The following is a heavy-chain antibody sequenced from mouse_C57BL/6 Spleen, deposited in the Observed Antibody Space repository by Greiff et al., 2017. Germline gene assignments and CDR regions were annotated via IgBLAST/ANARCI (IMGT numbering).Heavy chain of an antibody. CDR3: ARGDGYPTLPFASY. J-gene: IGHJ3*01. CDR1: GYTFTDYY. D-gene: IGHD2-3*01. V-gene: IGHV1-26*01. CDR2: INPNNGGT. Sequence: EVQLQQSGPELVKPGASVKISCKASGYTFTDYYMNWVKQSHGKSLEWIGDINPNNGGTSYNQKFKGKATLTVDTSSSTAYMELRSLTSEDSAVYYCARGDGYPTLPFASYWGQGTLVTVSA.